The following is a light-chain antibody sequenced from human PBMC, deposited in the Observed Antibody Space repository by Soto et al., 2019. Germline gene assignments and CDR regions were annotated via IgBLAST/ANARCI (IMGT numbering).Light chain of an antibody. J-gene: IGKJ5*01. CDR3: QQYDNLPIT. CDR1: QDIKHY. CDR2: DTS. Sequence: DIQMTQSPSSLSASVGDRVTITCQARQDIKHYLNWYQQKPGKAPNLLIYDTSILETGVPSRFSGSGSGTDFTFTISSLQHENIETYYCQQYDNLPITFGQGTRLESK. V-gene: IGKV1-33*01.